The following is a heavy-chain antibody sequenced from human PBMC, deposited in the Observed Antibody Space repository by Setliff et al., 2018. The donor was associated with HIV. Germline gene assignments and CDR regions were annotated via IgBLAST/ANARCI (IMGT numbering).Heavy chain of an antibody. CDR3: ARVLFKVNSGTYYALGY. Sequence: ASVKVSCKASGYTFTGYFIHWVRLAPGQGLEWMGWINPNTGATHYAQKFQGRVTSTRDTSISTAYMELNRLRSDDTAVYYCARVLFKVNSGTYYALGYWGQGTLVTVSS. CDR2: INPNTGAT. D-gene: IGHD1-26*01. V-gene: IGHV1-2*02. J-gene: IGHJ4*02. CDR1: GYTFTGYF.